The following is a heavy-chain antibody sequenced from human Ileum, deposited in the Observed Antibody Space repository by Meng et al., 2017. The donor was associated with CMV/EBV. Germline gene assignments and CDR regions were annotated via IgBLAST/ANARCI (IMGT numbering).Heavy chain of an antibody. CDR1: GGSLGGYS. D-gene: IGHD2-2*01. J-gene: IGHJ4*02. V-gene: IGHV4-34*01. Sequence: CPVHGGSLGGYSWSWLRQPPGKGLEWIGEINQSGSRSYNPSLKSRVTISVDTSKNQFSLKLTSVTAADTAVYYCASRRVVPATLHYWGQGTLVTVSS. CDR2: INQSGSR. CDR3: ASRRVVPATLHY.